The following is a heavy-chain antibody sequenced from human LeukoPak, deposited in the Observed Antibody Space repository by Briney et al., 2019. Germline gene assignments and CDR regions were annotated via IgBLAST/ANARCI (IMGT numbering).Heavy chain of an antibody. J-gene: IGHJ6*03. Sequence: PSETLSLTCTVSGGSVSSYYWSWIRQSAGKELECIGRIYISGDTNYNPSLQSRVSMSLDTSKNQFSLKLRSVTAADTAVYFCARGPYLYYMDVWGKGTTVTVSS. CDR2: IYISGDT. V-gene: IGHV4-4*07. CDR3: ARGPYLYYMDV. CDR1: GGSVSSYY.